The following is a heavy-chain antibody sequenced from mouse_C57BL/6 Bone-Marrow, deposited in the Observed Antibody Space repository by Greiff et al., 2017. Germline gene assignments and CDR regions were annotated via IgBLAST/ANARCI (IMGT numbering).Heavy chain of an antibody. CDR1: GYTFTDYE. J-gene: IGHJ4*01. V-gene: IGHV1-15*01. CDR2: IDPENGGT. D-gene: IGHD1-1*01. CDR3: TRYYYGSPMDY. Sequence: QVQLQQSGAELVRPGASVTLSCKASGYTFTDYEMHWVKQTPVHGLEWIGAIDPENGGTAYNQKFKGKAILTADKSSSTAYMELRSLTSEDSAVYYCTRYYYGSPMDYWGQGTSVTVSS.